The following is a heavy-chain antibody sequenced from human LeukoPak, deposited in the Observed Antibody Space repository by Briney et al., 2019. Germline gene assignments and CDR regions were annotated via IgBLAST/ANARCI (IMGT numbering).Heavy chain of an antibody. CDR3: ARDRPNYYDTSGHYYRRDGDY. D-gene: IGHD3-22*01. J-gene: IGHJ4*02. CDR2: ITSSGGTT. Sequence: GGSLRLSCAASGFTFSSYAMSWVRQAPGKGLKWVSCITSSGGTTWYAGSVKGQLTISRDNSKNTLYLQLNSLRAEDTAVYYCARDRPNYYDTSGHYYRRDGDYWGQGTLVTVSS. CDR1: GFTFSSYA. V-gene: IGHV3-23*01.